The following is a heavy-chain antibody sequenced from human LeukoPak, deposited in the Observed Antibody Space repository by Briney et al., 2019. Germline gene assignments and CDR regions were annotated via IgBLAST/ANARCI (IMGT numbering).Heavy chain of an antibody. Sequence: ASVKVSCKASGYTFTSYGISWVRQAPGQGLEWMGWINPNSGGTNYAQKFQGRVTMTRDTSISTAYMELSRLGSDDTAVYYCARESNYGDYGVNAFDIWGQGTMVTVSS. D-gene: IGHD4-17*01. V-gene: IGHV1-2*02. J-gene: IGHJ3*02. CDR3: ARESNYGDYGVNAFDI. CDR1: GYTFTSYG. CDR2: INPNSGGT.